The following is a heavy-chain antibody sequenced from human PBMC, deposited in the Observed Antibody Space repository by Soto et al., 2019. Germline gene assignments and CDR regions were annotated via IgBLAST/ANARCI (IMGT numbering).Heavy chain of an antibody. CDR1: GDSISRGGYS. Sequence: SETLSLTCAVSGDSISRGGYSWTWIRQPPGKALEWIGNIYDSGSTSYNPSLKSRVTMSVDTSKDQFSLRLTSVTAADTAVYFCARGSSSYYDYGMDVWGQGTTVTVSS. D-gene: IGHD6-6*01. J-gene: IGHJ6*02. V-gene: IGHV4-30-2*01. CDR3: ARGSSSYYDYGMDV. CDR2: IYDSGST.